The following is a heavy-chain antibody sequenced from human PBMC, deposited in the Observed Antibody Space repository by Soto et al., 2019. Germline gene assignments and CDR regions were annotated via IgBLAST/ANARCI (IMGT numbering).Heavy chain of an antibody. D-gene: IGHD3-10*01. V-gene: IGHV3-23*01. CDR1: GFTFSSYA. Sequence: PRGSLRLSCAASGFTFSSYAMSWVRQAPGKGLEWVSAISGSGGSTYYADSVKGRFTISRDNSKNTLYLQMNSLRAEDTAVYYCAKGYYYASGRAVIGLDDYYYYMDVWGKGTTVTVSS. J-gene: IGHJ6*03. CDR3: AKGYYYASGRAVIGLDDYYYYMDV. CDR2: ISGSGGST.